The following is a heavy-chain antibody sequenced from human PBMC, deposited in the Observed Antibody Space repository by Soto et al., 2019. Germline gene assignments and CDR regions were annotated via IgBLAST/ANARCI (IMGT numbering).Heavy chain of an antibody. CDR1: GFTFSSYA. CDR2: ISYDGSNK. CDR3: ARVPHYDSSGYYHFDY. J-gene: IGHJ4*02. Sequence: VQLVESGGGVVQPGRSLRLSCAASGFTFSSYAMHWVRQAPGKGLEWVAVISYDGSNKYYADSVKGRFTISRDNSKNTRDLQMNSLRAEDTAVYYCARVPHYDSSGYYHFDYWGQGTLVTVSS. D-gene: IGHD3-22*01. V-gene: IGHV3-30-3*01.